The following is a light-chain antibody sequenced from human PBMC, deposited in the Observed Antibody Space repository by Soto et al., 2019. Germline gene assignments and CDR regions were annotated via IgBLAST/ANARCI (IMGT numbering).Light chain of an antibody. J-gene: IGKJ2*01. V-gene: IGKV1-5*01. CDR3: QQYNSYSYT. CDR1: QSISSW. CDR2: DAS. Sequence: DIQMTQSPSTLSASVGDRVTITCRASQSISSWLAWYQQKPGKAPKLLIYDASSLESGVPSRFSGSGSGTEFTLTISSLQPDECATYYCQQYNSYSYTFGQGTKVDIK.